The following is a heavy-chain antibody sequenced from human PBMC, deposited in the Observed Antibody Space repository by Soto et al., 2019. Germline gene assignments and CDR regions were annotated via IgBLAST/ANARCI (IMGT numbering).Heavy chain of an antibody. Sequence: QVQVVQSGAEVKKPESSVKVSCKPSGGTFNTYTVNWVRLAPGHGLEWMGRFIPILDMANYAQKFQDRVTITADRSTCTAYMELNSLTSADTAVYYCAITYCRDNSCPRDFDFWGPGTRVTVSS. V-gene: IGHV1-69*02. D-gene: IGHD2-21*01. CDR3: AITYCRDNSCPRDFDF. J-gene: IGHJ4*02. CDR1: GGTFNTYT. CDR2: FIPILDMA.